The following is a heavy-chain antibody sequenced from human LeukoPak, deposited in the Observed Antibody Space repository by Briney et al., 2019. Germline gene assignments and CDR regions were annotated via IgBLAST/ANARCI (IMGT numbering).Heavy chain of an antibody. J-gene: IGHJ4*02. Sequence: GGSLRLSCAASGFTFSSYGMHWVRQAPGKGLEWVAVISYDGSNKYYADSVKGRFTISRDNSKNTLYLQMNSLRAEDTAVYYCAKDLPGDHWGQGTLVTVSS. V-gene: IGHV3-30*18. CDR1: GFTFSSYG. CDR3: AKDLPGDH. D-gene: IGHD1-14*01. CDR2: ISYDGSNK.